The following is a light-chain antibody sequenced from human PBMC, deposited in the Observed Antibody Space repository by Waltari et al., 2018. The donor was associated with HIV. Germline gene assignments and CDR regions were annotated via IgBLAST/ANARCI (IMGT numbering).Light chain of an antibody. Sequence: SYELSQPPSVSVSPGQTASLTCSGASANQFVYWYQQKAGQAPVLVIYKDTERPSGIPERFSGSNSGTRVTLTISGVQPDDEADYYCQSADNSGTFVIFGGGTKLTVL. CDR2: KDT. CDR1: SANQF. V-gene: IGLV3-25*03. J-gene: IGLJ2*01. CDR3: QSADNSGTFVI.